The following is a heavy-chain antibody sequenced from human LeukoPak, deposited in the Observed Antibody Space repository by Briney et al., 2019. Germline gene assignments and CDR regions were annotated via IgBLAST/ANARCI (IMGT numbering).Heavy chain of an antibody. CDR1: GYTFTSSD. Sequence: ASVKVSCKTSGYTFTSSDINWVRQATGQGLEWMGGMSPNSGNTGYAQKFQGRVTMTSDTSIGTAYMELSSLRSEDTAVYSCARGPQPSNFDYWGQGTLVTVSS. D-gene: IGHD1-1*01. V-gene: IGHV1-8*01. CDR3: ARGPQPSNFDY. J-gene: IGHJ4*02. CDR2: MSPNSGNT.